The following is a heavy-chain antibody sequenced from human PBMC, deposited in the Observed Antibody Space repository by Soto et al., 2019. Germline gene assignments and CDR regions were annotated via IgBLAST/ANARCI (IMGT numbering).Heavy chain of an antibody. J-gene: IGHJ4*02. CDR2: VSFRGDI. CDR3: ARGCSSASCYYY. CDR1: GFMFSSYT. Sequence: GGSLRLSCTASGFMFSSYTMKWVRQAPGKGLEWVSSVSFRGDIYYADSLEGRFTISRDDAKNSLYLQMNSLRAEDTAVYYCARGCSSASCYYYWGQGTLVTVS. D-gene: IGHD2-2*01. V-gene: IGHV3-21*01.